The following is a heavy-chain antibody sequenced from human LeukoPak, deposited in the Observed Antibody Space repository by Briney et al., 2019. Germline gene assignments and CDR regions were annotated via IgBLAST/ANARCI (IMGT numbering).Heavy chain of an antibody. V-gene: IGHV3-7*01. CDR1: GFTFNSYW. D-gene: IGHD3-16*01. CDR3: ARGGRTTCAD. Sequence: GGSLRLSCAASGFTFNSYWMTWVRQAPGKGLEWVANIKQDGSEKYYVDSVKGRFTISRDNAKNSLYLQMNSLRDEDTAVYYRARGGRTTCADWGQGTLVTVSS. CDR2: IKQDGSEK. J-gene: IGHJ4*02.